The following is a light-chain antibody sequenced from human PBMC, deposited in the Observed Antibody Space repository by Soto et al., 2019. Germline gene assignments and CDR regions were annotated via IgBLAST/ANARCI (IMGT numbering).Light chain of an antibody. CDR3: QQYSPFPWT. V-gene: IGKV1-5*03. J-gene: IGKJ1*01. CDR1: QSIGSW. Sequence: DIQLTHSPSTLSASIGDRVTITCRASQSIGSWLAWYQQRPGKAPNVLIYKASNLERGVPSRFSGSGSETEFTLTISSLQPEDFATYYCQQYSPFPWTFGQGTKVEL. CDR2: KAS.